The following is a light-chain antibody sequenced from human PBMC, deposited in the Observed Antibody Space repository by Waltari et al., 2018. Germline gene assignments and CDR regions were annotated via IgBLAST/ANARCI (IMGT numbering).Light chain of an antibody. CDR2: DAS. Sequence: EIVFTQSPATLSSSPGARATLSSRASQSVSSYLAWYQQKPGQAPRLLIYDASNRATGIPARFSGSGSGTDFTLTISSLEPEDFAVYYCQQRSNWPPITFGPGTKVDIK. CDR1: QSVSSY. CDR3: QQRSNWPPIT. V-gene: IGKV3-11*01. J-gene: IGKJ3*01.